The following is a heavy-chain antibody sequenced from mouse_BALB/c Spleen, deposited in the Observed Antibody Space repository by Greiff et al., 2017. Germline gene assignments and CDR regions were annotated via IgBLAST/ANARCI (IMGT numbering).Heavy chain of an antibody. D-gene: IGHD3-1*01. CDR1: GFNIKDYY. CDR3: NARGAARATIDY. V-gene: IGHV14-4*02. CDR2: IDPENGDT. J-gene: IGHJ2*01. Sequence: VQLQQSGAELVRSGASVKLSCTASGFNIKDYYMHWVKQRPEQGLEWIGWIDPENGDTEYAPKFQGKATMTADTSSNTAYLQLSSLTSEDTAVYYCNARGAARATIDYWGQGTTLTVSS.